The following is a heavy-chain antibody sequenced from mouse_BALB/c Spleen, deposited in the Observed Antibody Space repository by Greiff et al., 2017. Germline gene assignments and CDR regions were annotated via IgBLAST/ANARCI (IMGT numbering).Heavy chain of an antibody. D-gene: IGHD1-1*01. J-gene: IGHJ3*01. CDR1: GYTFSSYW. V-gene: IGHV1-9*01. CDR2: ILPGSGST. Sequence: QVQLKQSGAELMKPGASVKISCKATGYTFSSYWIEWVKQRPGHGLEWIGEILPGSGSTNYNEKFKGKATFTADTSSNTAYMQLSSLTSEDSAVYYCARGDGKLAYWGQGTLVTVSA. CDR3: ARGDGKLAY.